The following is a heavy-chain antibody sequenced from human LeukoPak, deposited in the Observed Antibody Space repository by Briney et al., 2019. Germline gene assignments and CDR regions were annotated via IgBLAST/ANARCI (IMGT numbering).Heavy chain of an antibody. Sequence: ASVKVSCKASGYTFTGYYMHWVRQAPGQGLEWMGWISAYNGNTNYAQKLQGRVTMTTDTSTSTAYMELRSLRSDDTAVYYCARDLGRRCSGCSCYYYPKYMDGLGKGTTVTISS. CDR1: GYTFTGYY. V-gene: IGHV1-18*04. D-gene: IGHD2-15*01. J-gene: IGHJ6*03. CDR2: ISAYNGNT. CDR3: ARDLGRRCSGCSCYYYPKYMDG.